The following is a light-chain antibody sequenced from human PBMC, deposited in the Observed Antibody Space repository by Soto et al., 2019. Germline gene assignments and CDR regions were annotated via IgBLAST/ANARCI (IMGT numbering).Light chain of an antibody. CDR2: AVS. J-gene: IGKJ1*01. V-gene: IGKV2D-29*01. Sequence: VVMTQTPLSLSVTPGQPASISCKSSQSLLQSDGNTYLDWYLQKTGQPPQRLIYAVSNRFSGVPDRFSGSGSWTDFTLKISRVEAEDVGVYYCMQSIQLPRTFGQGTKVEIK. CDR1: QSLLQSDGNTY. CDR3: MQSIQLPRT.